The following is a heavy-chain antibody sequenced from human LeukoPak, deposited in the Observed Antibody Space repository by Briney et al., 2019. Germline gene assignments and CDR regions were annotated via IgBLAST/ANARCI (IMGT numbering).Heavy chain of an antibody. V-gene: IGHV1-69*05. CDR2: IIPIVGTA. CDR1: GGTFSSYA. CDR3: ARDGKYSSSANWFDP. J-gene: IGHJ5*02. D-gene: IGHD6-13*01. Sequence: SVKVSCKASGGTFSSYAISWVRQAPGQGLEWMGRIIPIVGTANYAQKFRGRVTITTDESTSTAYMELSSLRSEDTAVYYCARDGKYSSSANWFDPWGQGTLVTVSS.